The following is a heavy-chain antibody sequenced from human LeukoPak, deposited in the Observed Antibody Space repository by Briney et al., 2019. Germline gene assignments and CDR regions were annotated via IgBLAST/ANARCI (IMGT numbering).Heavy chain of an antibody. CDR1: GFSFSTHK. V-gene: IGHV3-30-3*01. CDR3: ARDSVKLPGISYFDN. D-gene: IGHD3-3*02. Sequence: GGSLRLSCAASGFSFSTHKMSWVRQAPGKGLEWVAVISYDGTKIYYADSAKGRFTISRDNSKNMVYLQMNSLRAEDTALYNCARDSVKLPGISYFDNWGQGTLVTVSS. CDR2: ISYDGTKI. J-gene: IGHJ1*01.